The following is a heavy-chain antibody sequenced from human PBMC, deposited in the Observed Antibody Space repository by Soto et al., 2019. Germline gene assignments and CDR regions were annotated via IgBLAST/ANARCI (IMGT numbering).Heavy chain of an antibody. CDR2: ISYDGSNK. Sequence: GGSLRLSCAASGFTFSSYGMHWVRQAPGKGLEWVAVISYDGSNKYYADSVKGRFTISRDNSKNTLYLQMNSLRAEDTAVYYCAKDASVDIAAAGTLDYWGQGTLVTVSS. CDR1: GFTFSSYG. D-gene: IGHD6-13*01. J-gene: IGHJ4*02. V-gene: IGHV3-30*18. CDR3: AKDASVDIAAAGTLDY.